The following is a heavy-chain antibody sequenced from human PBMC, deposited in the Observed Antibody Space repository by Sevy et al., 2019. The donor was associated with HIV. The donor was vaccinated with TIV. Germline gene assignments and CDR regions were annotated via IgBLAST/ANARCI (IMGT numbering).Heavy chain of an antibody. CDR3: ARAKGRQNTFDP. CDR1: GGTFSSYA. Sequence: ASVKVSCKASGGTFSSYAISWVRQAPGQGLEWMGGIIPIFGTANYAQKFQGRVTITADKSTSTAYMELSSLRSEDTAVYYCARAKGRQNTFDPWGQGTLLTVSS. J-gene: IGHJ5*02. CDR2: IIPIFGTA. V-gene: IGHV1-69*06.